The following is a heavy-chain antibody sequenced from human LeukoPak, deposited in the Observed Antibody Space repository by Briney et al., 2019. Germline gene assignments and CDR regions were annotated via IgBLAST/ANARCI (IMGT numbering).Heavy chain of an antibody. CDR1: GYTFTNFG. J-gene: IGHJ4*02. V-gene: IGHV1-18*01. D-gene: IGHD6-13*01. CDR2: ISAYNGNT. CDR3: ARGTSWPPYLFDY. Sequence: ASVKFSCKTSGYTFTNFGVTWVRQAPGQGLKCMGWISAYNGNTNYAQNLQGRVTMTTDTSTSTAYMELRSLRSDDTAVYYCARGTSWPPYLFDYWGQGTLVTVSS.